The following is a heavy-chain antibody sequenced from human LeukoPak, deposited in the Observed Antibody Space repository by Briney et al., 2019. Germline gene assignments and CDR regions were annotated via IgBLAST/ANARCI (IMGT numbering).Heavy chain of an antibody. D-gene: IGHD1-26*01. CDR1: GYTFTSYY. V-gene: IGHV1-46*03. CDR2: INPSGGST. Sequence: ASVKASCEASGYTFTSYYMHWVRQAPGQGLEWMGIINPSGGSTSYAQKFQGRVTMTRDTSTSTVYMELSSLRSEDTAVYYCARRHLVGALDYWGQGTLVTVSS. CDR3: ARRHLVGALDY. J-gene: IGHJ4*02.